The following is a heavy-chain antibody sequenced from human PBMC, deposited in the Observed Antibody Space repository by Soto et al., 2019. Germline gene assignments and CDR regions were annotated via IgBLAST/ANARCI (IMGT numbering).Heavy chain of an antibody. J-gene: IGHJ4*02. CDR2: ISTSSSYT. CDR1: GFTFSDHY. CDR3: ARLRLTGYFDY. Sequence: QVQLVESGGGLVKPGGSLRLSCVASGFTFSDHYMTWIRQAPGKGLEWLSYISTSSSYTNYADSVKGRFTISRDNAMNSLYLQMNSLRAEDTAVYYCARLRLTGYFDYLGQGTLVTVSS. V-gene: IGHV3-11*05.